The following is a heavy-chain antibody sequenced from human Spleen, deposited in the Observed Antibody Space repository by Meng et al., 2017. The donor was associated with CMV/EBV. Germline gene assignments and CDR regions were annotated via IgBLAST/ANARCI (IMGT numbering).Heavy chain of an antibody. D-gene: IGHD1-26*01. CDR3: ARDADSGSYLDQGYFDY. J-gene: IGHJ4*02. V-gene: IGHV4-4*07. CDR1: GGSISSYD. Sequence: QVQLHESGPGLVKPSETLSLPCTVSGGSISSYDWSWIRQPAGKGLEWIGRIYTSGSTNYNPSLKSRVTMSVDTSKNQSSLKLSSVTAADTAVYYCARDADSGSYLDQGYFDYWGQGTLVTVSS. CDR2: IYTSGST.